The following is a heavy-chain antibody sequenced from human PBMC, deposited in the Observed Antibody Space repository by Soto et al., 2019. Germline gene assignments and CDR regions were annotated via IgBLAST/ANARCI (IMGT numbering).Heavy chain of an antibody. V-gene: IGHV3-23*01. CDR3: AKDPPDIVVVPAAIERSLMNWFDP. J-gene: IGHJ5*02. CDR1: GFTFSSYA. D-gene: IGHD2-2*01. CDR2: ISGSGGST. Sequence: EVQLLESGGGLVQPGGSLRLSCAASGFTFSSYAMSWVRQAPGKGLEWVSAISGSGGSTYYADSVKGRFTISRDNSKNTLYLQMNSLRAEDTAVYYCAKDPPDIVVVPAAIERSLMNWFDPWGQGTLVTVSS.